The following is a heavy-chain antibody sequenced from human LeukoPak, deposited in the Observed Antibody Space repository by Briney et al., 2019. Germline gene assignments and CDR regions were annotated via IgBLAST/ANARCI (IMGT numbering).Heavy chain of an antibody. CDR2: ISYDGSNK. Sequence: GRSLRLSCAASGFTFSSYGMHWVRQDPGKGLEWVAVISYDGSNKYYADSVKGRFTISRDNSKNTLYLQMNSLRAEVTAVYYCAKEVETPYYYYGMDVWGQGTTVTVSS. V-gene: IGHV3-30*18. J-gene: IGHJ6*02. CDR3: AKEVETPYYYYGMDV. CDR1: GFTFSSYG.